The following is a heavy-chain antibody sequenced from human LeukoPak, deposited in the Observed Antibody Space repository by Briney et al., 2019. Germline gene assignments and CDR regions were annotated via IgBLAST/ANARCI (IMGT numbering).Heavy chain of an antibody. CDR1: GGSISSYY. Sequence: SETLSLTCTLSGGSISSYYGRCMRQPPGMGLEWIGYIYYSGTTNYNPSLKSRVTISVDTSKNQFSLKLSSVTAADTAVYYCARGVYIAAAQYAYWGQGTLVTVSS. J-gene: IGHJ4*02. D-gene: IGHD6-13*01. V-gene: IGHV4-59*13. CDR3: ARGVYIAAAQYAY. CDR2: IYYSGTT.